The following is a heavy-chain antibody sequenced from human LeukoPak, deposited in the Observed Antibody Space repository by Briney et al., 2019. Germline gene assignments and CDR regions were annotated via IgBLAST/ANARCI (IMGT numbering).Heavy chain of an antibody. CDR2: ISGSGGST. CDR1: GFTFNKHW. Sequence: GGSLRLSCTASGFTFNKHWMTWVRQAPGKGLEWVSAISGSGGSTYYADSVKGRFTISRDNSKNTLYLQMNSLRAEDTAVYYCAKATSIAAHDAFDIWGQGTMVTVSS. J-gene: IGHJ3*02. D-gene: IGHD6-6*01. V-gene: IGHV3-23*01. CDR3: AKATSIAAHDAFDI.